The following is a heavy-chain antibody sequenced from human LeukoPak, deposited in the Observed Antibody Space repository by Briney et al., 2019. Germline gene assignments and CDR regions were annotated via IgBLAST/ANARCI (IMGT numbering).Heavy chain of an antibody. J-gene: IGHJ5*02. CDR3: ARGWRYYDSKGENWFDP. CDR2: IIPILGIA. D-gene: IGHD3-22*01. Sequence: SVKVSCKASGGTFSSYAISWVRQAPGQGLEWMGRIIPILGIANYAQKFQGRVTITADKSTSTAYMELSSLRSEDTAVYYCARGWRYYDSKGENWFDPWGQGTLVTVSS. V-gene: IGHV1-69*04. CDR1: GGTFSSYA.